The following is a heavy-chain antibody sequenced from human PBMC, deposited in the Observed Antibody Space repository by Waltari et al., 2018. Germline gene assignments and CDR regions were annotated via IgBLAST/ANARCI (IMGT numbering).Heavy chain of an antibody. D-gene: IGHD4-4*01. V-gene: IGHV4-39*01. CDR2: IYYSGST. CDR1: GGSISSSSYY. J-gene: IGHJ4*02. Sequence: QLQLQESGPGLVKPSETLSLTCTVSGGSISSSSYYWGWIRQPPGKGLEWIGSIYYSGSTYYNPSLKSRVTISVDTSKNQFSLKLSSVTAADTAVYYCARVTTVIPRGPSFDCWGQGTLVTVSS. CDR3: ARVTTVIPRGPSFDC.